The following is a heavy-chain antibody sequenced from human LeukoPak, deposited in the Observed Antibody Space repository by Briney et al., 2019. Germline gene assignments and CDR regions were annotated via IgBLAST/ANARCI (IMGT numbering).Heavy chain of an antibody. CDR3: ARVDIVATISFFLSY. CDR2: INPNSGGT. CDR1: GYTFTGYY. V-gene: IGHV1-2*02. D-gene: IGHD5-12*01. Sequence: GASVKVSCKASGYTFTGYYMHWVRQAPGQGLEWMGWINPNSGGTNYAQKFQGRVAMTRDTSISTAYMELSRLRSDDTAVYYCARVDIVATISFFLSYWGQGTLVTVSS. J-gene: IGHJ4*02.